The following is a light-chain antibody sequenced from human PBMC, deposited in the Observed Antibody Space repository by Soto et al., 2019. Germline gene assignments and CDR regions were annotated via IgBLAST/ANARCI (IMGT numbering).Light chain of an antibody. CDR2: DAS. CDR3: QQDNTYPWT. Sequence: DIHMSHCPSTRSSSVCYRVTITCRASQSISRWLAWYQQKSGKAPKFLIYDASSLESGVPSRFSGSGSGTEFTLTIITLQPDDFATYYCQQDNTYPWTFGQGTKVDI. V-gene: IGKV1-5*01. CDR1: QSISRW. J-gene: IGKJ1*01.